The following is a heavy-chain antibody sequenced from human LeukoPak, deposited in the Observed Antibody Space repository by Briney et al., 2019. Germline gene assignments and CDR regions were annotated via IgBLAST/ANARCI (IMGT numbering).Heavy chain of an antibody. D-gene: IGHD6-13*01. Sequence: GGSLRLSCAASGFTFSSYAMHWVRQAPGKGLEYVSAISSNGGSTYYANSGKGRFTISRDNSKHTLSLQMHSRRAEDTAVYYCAKDSGPGRIAAAGTFPFDYWGQGTLVTVSS. J-gene: IGHJ4*02. CDR1: GFTFSSYA. V-gene: IGHV3-64*01. CDR2: ISSNGGST. CDR3: AKDSGPGRIAAAGTFPFDY.